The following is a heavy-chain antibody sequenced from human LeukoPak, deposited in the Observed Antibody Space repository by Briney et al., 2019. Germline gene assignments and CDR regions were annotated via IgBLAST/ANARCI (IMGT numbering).Heavy chain of an antibody. V-gene: IGHV3-30*02. D-gene: IGHD3-3*01. CDR2: IRYDGSNK. CDR3: AKDSPSRDFGSGYYTGYFDY. CDR1: GFTFSSYG. J-gene: IGHJ4*02. Sequence: PGGSLRLSCAASGFTFSSYGMHWVRQAPGKGLEWVAFIRYDGSNKYYADSVKGRFTISRDNSKNTLYLQMNSLRAEDTAVYYCAKDSPSRDFGSGYYTGYFDYWGQGTLVTVSS.